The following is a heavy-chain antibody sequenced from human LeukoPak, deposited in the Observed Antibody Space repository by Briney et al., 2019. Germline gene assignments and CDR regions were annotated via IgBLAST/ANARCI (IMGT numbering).Heavy chain of an antibody. J-gene: IGHJ5*02. CDR2: ISSSGTTI. V-gene: IGHV3-48*04. Sequence: GGSLRLSCAASGFTFSSYSMNWVRQAPGKGLEWVSYISSSGTTIYYADSVKGRFTISRDNAKNSLYLQMNSLRAEDTAVYYCARDHLAAINWFDPWGQGTLVTVSS. D-gene: IGHD6-25*01. CDR3: ARDHLAAINWFDP. CDR1: GFTFSSYS.